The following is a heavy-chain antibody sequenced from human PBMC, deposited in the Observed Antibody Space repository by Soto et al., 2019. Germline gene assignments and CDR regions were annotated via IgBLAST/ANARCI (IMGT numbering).Heavy chain of an antibody. CDR2: IIPILGIA. D-gene: IGHD3-22*01. J-gene: IGHJ4*02. Sequence: SVKVSCKASGFPFLNYDIGWARQAPGQGLEWVGRIIPILGIANYAQKFQGRVTITADKSTSTAYMELSSLRSEDTAVYYCARVGSSGYLGMYYFDNWGQGTQVTVSS. V-gene: IGHV1-69*04. CDR1: GFPFLNYD. CDR3: ARVGSSGYLGMYYFDN.